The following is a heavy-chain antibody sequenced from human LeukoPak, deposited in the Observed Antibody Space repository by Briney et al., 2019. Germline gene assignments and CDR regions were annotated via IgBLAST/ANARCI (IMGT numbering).Heavy chain of an antibody. CDR2: INPSGGST. D-gene: IGHD3-3*01. Sequence: ASVKVSCKASGYTFTSYYMHWVRQAPGQGLEWMGIINPSGGSTSYAQKFQGRVTMTRDTSTSTVYMELSSLRSEDTAVYYCARESKSYRSRYYDFWSGYPDYYYYYMDVWGKGTTVTVSS. V-gene: IGHV1-46*01. CDR1: GYTFTSYY. J-gene: IGHJ6*03. CDR3: ARESKSYRSRYYDFWSGYPDYYYYYMDV.